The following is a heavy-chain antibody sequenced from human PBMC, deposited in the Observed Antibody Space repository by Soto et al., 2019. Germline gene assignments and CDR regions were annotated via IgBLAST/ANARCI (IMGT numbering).Heavy chain of an antibody. Sequence: GGSLRLSCAASGFTFDDYAMHWVRQAPGKGLEWVSGISWNSGSIGYADSVKGRFTISRDNAKNSLYLQMNSLRAEDTALYYCAKSKDIVVVVAATLDYWGQGTLVTVSS. D-gene: IGHD2-15*01. CDR1: GFTFDDYA. V-gene: IGHV3-9*01. CDR3: AKSKDIVVVVAATLDY. J-gene: IGHJ4*02. CDR2: ISWNSGSI.